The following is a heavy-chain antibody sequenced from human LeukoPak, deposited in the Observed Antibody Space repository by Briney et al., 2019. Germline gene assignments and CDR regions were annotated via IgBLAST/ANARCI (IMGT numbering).Heavy chain of an antibody. CDR3: ARDLGPYSSSWSGAFDI. Sequence: SVKVSCKASGGTFSSYAISWVRQAPGQGLEWMGGIIPIFGTANYAQKFQGRVTITADESTSTAYMELSSLRSEDTAVYYCARDLGPYSSSWSGAFDIWGQGTMVTVSS. J-gene: IGHJ3*02. V-gene: IGHV1-69*13. CDR2: IIPIFGTA. CDR1: GGTFSSYA. D-gene: IGHD6-13*01.